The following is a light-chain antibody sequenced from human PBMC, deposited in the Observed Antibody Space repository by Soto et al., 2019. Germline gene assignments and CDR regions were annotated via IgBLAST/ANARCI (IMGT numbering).Light chain of an antibody. V-gene: IGKV1-39*01. CDR1: QSISSY. J-gene: IGKJ2*01. Sequence: DIQMTQSPSSLSASVGDRVTITCRASQSISSYLNWYQQKPGKAPKLLIYDASSLQSGVTSRFSGSGSGTDFTLTISSLQPEDFATYYCQQSYSTPDTFGQGTKLEIK. CDR3: QQSYSTPDT. CDR2: DAS.